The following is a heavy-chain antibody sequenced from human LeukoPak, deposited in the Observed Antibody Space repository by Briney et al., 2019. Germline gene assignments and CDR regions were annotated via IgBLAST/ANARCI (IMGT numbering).Heavy chain of an antibody. CDR1: GDSVSGISFY. CDR2: IYYSGST. J-gene: IGHJ4*02. CDR3: ARHGGYSGYDYHFDY. D-gene: IGHD5-12*01. Sequence: SETLSLTCTVSGDSVSGISFYWSWIRQPPGKGLEWIGYIYYSGSTNYNPSLKSRVTISVDTSKNQFSLNLSSVTAADTAVYYCARHGGYSGYDYHFDYWGQGTLVTVSS. V-gene: IGHV4-61*01.